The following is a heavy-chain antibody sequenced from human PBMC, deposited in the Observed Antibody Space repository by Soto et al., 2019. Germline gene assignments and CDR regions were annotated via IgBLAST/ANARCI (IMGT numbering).Heavy chain of an antibody. D-gene: IGHD6-19*01. CDR1: GFSFSGSA. CDR2: IRTEANTYAT. V-gene: IGHV3-73*02. J-gene: IGHJ6*02. Sequence: LLVESGGALVPPGESLKLSCAASGFSFSGSAIQWVRQAPGKGLEWVGRIRTEANTYATAYAASVTGRFTISRDASRNTAYRQMNSIKTEDTAVYFCTRRQFYYFGLDVWGQGTTVIVSS. CDR3: TRRQFYYFGLDV.